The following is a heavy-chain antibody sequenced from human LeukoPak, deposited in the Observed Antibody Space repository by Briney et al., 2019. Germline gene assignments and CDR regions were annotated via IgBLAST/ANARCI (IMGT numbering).Heavy chain of an antibody. CDR3: AKGQFTPYYYMDV. CDR1: EFAFSSYA. Sequence: GGSLRLSCAASEFAFSSYAMTWVRQGPGKGLEWVSSITISGLSTYYADSVKGRFTISRDNSKNTLYLQMNSLRPEDTAVYFCAKGQFTPYYYMDVWGKGTTVTVSS. J-gene: IGHJ6*03. D-gene: IGHD5-24*01. CDR2: ITISGLST. V-gene: IGHV3-23*01.